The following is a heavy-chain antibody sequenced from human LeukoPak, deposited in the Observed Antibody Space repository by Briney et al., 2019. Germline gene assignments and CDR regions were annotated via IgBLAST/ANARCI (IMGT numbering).Heavy chain of an antibody. CDR3: ARVITAVRGVTPRAEYFQD. D-gene: IGHD3-10*01. J-gene: IGHJ1*01. CDR1: GGTFSSYA. Sequence: SVNVSCKASGGTFSSYAISWVRQAPGQGLEWMGGIIPIFGTANYAQKFQGRVTITADESTSTAYMELSSLRSEDTAVYYCARVITAVRGVTPRAEYFQDWGQGTLVTVSS. V-gene: IGHV1-69*01. CDR2: IIPIFGTA.